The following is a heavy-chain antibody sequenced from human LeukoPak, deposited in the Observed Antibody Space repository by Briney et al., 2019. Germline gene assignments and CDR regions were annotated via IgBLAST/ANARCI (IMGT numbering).Heavy chain of an antibody. D-gene: IGHD4-17*01. CDR1: GFTFSSYG. CDR2: ISYDGSNK. Sequence: PGGSLRLSCAASGFTFSSYGMHWVRQAPGKGLEWVAVISYDGSNKYYADSVKGRFTISRDTSKNTLYLQMNSLRAEDTAVYYCARDRYGDYDFDYWGQGTLVTVSS. CDR3: ARDRYGDYDFDY. V-gene: IGHV3-30*03. J-gene: IGHJ4*02.